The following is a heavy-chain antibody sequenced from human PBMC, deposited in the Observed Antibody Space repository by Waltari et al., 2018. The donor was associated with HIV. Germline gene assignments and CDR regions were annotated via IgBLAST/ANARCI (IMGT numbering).Heavy chain of an antibody. J-gene: IGHJ4*02. Sequence: EVQLEESGGGLVQHGGSLRLSGAASGCTFWCFVSTQVRQAPGKGLEWVSYISSSGSTIYYADSVKGRFTISRDNAKNSLYLQMNSLRAEDTAVYYCASIVGATAFDYWGQGTLVTVSS. CDR3: ASIVGATAFDY. D-gene: IGHD1-26*01. CDR2: ISSSGSTI. CDR1: GCTFWCFV. V-gene: IGHV3-48*03.